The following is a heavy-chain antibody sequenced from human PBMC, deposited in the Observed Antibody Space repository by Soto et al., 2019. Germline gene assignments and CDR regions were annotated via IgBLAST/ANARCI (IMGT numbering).Heavy chain of an antibody. D-gene: IGHD6-6*01. V-gene: IGHV2-26*01. Sequence: SGPTLVNPTETLTLTCTVAGFSLSNARMGVSWIRQPPGKALEWLAHIFSNDEKSYSTSLKSRLTISKDTSKSQVVLTMTNMDPVDTATYYCARAQYSSSSFYYYYGMDVWGQGTTVTVSS. CDR1: GFSLSNARMG. J-gene: IGHJ6*02. CDR2: IFSNDEK. CDR3: ARAQYSSSSFYYYYGMDV.